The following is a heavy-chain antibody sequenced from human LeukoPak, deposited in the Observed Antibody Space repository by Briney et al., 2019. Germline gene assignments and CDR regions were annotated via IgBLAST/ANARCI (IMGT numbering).Heavy chain of an antibody. CDR3: ARGPSYFQH. CDR2: TYYRSKWYK. CDR1: GDSVSSNSAT. Sequence: SQTLSLTCAISGDSVSSNSATWNWIRQSSSRGLELLGRTYYRSKWYKYYAVSVKGRITINPDTSKNQFSLQLNSVTPEDTAVYYCARGPSYFQHWGLGTLVTVSS. J-gene: IGHJ1*01. V-gene: IGHV6-1*01.